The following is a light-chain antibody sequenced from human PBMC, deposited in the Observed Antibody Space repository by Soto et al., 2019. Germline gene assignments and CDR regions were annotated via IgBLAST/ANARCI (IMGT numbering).Light chain of an antibody. Sequence: AIRMTQSPSSFSASTGDRVTITCRASQGISSYLAWYQQKPGKAPKLLIYAASTLQSGVPSRFSGSGSGTDVSLTISCLQSEDFATYYCQQYYSYPPITFGPGTKVDIK. CDR3: QQYYSYPPIT. CDR1: QGISSY. J-gene: IGKJ3*01. CDR2: AAS. V-gene: IGKV1-8*01.